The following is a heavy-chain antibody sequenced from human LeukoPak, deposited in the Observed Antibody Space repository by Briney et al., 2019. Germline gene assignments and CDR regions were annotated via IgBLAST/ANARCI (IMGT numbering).Heavy chain of an antibody. V-gene: IGHV3-30*03. CDR1: GFTFSSYG. D-gene: IGHD3-22*01. CDR3: AREASLYYDRSYFDY. CDR2: ISYDGSNK. Sequence: PGGSLRLSCAASGFTFSSYGMHWVRQAPGKGLEWVAIISYDGSNKYYADSVKGRFTISRDNSKNTLYLQMNSLRAEDTAVYYCAREASLYYDRSYFDYWGQGTLVTVSS. J-gene: IGHJ4*02.